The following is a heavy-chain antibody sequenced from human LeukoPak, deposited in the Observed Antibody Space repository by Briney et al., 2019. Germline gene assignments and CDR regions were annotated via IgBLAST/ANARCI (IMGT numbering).Heavy chain of an antibody. Sequence: TGGSLRLSCAASGLTVSNTYMSWVRQAPGKGLEWVSSISSSSSYIYYADSVKGRFTISRDNAKNSLYLQMNSLRAEDTAVYYCARGLGDGNYDSNPDAFDIWGQGTMVTVSS. CDR3: ARGLGDGNYDSNPDAFDI. CDR2: ISSSSSYI. J-gene: IGHJ3*02. D-gene: IGHD3-22*01. CDR1: GLTVSNTY. V-gene: IGHV3-21*01.